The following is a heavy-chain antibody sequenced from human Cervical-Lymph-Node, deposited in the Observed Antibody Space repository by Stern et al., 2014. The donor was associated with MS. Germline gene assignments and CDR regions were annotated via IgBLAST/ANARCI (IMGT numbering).Heavy chain of an antibody. D-gene: IGHD1-26*01. Sequence: VQLVESGGGVVQPGRSLRLSCAASGFTFSSYGMHWVRQAPGKGLEWVAVISYDGSNKYYADSVKGRFTISRDNSKNTLYLQMNSLRAEDTAVYYCAKGDVGASTFGGQGTLVTVSS. CDR3: AKGDVGASTF. J-gene: IGHJ4*02. CDR2: ISYDGSNK. V-gene: IGHV3-30*18. CDR1: GFTFSSYG.